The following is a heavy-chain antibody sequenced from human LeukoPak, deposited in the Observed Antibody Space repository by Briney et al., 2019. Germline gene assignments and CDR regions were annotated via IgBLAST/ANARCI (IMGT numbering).Heavy chain of an antibody. CDR2: ISYDGSNG. J-gene: IGHJ6*02. CDR1: GFSFSSYA. D-gene: IGHD6-19*01. Sequence: GGSLRLSCAASGFSFSSYAMHWVRQAPGKGLEWVAVISYDGSNGYYPDSVKGRFTISRDNSKNTLYLQMNSLRAEDTAVYYCARDSEAVAGQQAYYYYYYGMDAWGQGTTVTVSS. CDR3: ARDSEAVAGQQAYYYYYYGMDA. V-gene: IGHV3-30*04.